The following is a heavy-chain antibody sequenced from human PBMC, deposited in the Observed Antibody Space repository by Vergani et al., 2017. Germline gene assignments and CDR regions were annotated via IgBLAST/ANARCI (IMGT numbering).Heavy chain of an antibody. J-gene: IGHJ4*02. D-gene: IGHD2-15*01. V-gene: IGHV3-23*01. Sequence: EVQLLESGGDLVQPGGSLRLSCAASGFTFIMHAMSWVRQAPGKGLEWVSTLSASDRRTHYADSVKGRFTISRDNSKNTLFLHMNSLRAEDTAVYYCAKGQGSYIVALYYFDYWGQGTLVTVSS. CDR2: LSASDRRT. CDR3: AKGQGSYIVALYYFDY. CDR1: GFTFIMHA.